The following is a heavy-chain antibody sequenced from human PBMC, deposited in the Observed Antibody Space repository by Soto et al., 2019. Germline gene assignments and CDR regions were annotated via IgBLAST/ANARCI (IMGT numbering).Heavy chain of an antibody. J-gene: IGHJ4*02. CDR3: AKAGGGFGDFVHH. V-gene: IGHV3-30*18. D-gene: IGHD3-10*01. CDR1: GFTFSSYG. CDR2: ILYDGSDK. Sequence: PGGSLRLSCAASGFTFSSYGMHWVRQAPGKGLEWVTGILYDGSDKYYADSVKGRFTISRENSKNTLYLQMNSLGTEDSAVYYCAKAGGGFGDFVHHWGQGTPVTVSS.